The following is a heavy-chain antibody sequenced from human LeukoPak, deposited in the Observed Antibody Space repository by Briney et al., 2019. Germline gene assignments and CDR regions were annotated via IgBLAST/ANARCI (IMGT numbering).Heavy chain of an antibody. D-gene: IGHD3-10*01. V-gene: IGHV4-34*01. J-gene: IGHJ6*03. CDR2: INHSGST. Sequence: SETLSLTCAVYGGSFSGYYWSWIRQPPGKGLEWIGKINHSGSTNYNPSLKSRVTISVDTSKNQFSLKLSSVTAADTAVYYCARGSQVRGVITYYMDVWGKGTTVTVSS. CDR3: ARGSQVRGVITYYMDV. CDR1: GGSFSGYY.